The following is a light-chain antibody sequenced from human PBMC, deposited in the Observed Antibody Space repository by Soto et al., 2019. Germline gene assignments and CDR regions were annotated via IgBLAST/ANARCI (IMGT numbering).Light chain of an antibody. CDR2: EVT. CDR1: RSDVGGYNY. CDR3: SSYTSTNHVV. J-gene: IGLJ2*01. Sequence: QSVLTQPASVSGSPGQSITISCTGTRSDVGGYNYVSWYQQHPGKDPKLVIYEVTKRPSGVSNRFSGSKSGNTASLTISGLQAEDETDYYCSSYTSTNHVVFGGGTKVTVL. V-gene: IGLV2-14*01.